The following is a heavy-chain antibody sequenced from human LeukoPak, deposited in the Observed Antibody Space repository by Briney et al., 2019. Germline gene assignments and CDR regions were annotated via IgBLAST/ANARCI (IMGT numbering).Heavy chain of an antibody. V-gene: IGHV3-23*01. CDR1: GLTFSTYW. J-gene: IGHJ4*02. Sequence: GGSLRLSCSASGLTFSTYWMHWVRQAPGKGLEWVSGIRDSGGSTFYADPVKGRFTISRDNSKNTLYLQMKSLRGEDTAIYYCAKVSASYYVDYFDYWGQGTLVTVSS. CDR2: IRDSGGST. D-gene: IGHD1-26*01. CDR3: AKVSASYYVDYFDY.